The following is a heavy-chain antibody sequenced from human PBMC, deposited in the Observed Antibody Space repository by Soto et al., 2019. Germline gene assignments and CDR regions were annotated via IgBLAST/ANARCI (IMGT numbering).Heavy chain of an antibody. CDR1: GGSISSYY. CDR3: ARYEGGSMFDY. V-gene: IGHV4-39*01. CDR2: IYNSGGA. Sequence: SETLSLTCTVSGGSISSYYWGWIRQPPGKGQEWLGSIYNSGGARYDPSFQSRVTISIDTSERQFSLKLASVTAADTAVYYCARYEGGSMFDYWSQGTLVTVSS. D-gene: IGHD3-10*01. J-gene: IGHJ4*02.